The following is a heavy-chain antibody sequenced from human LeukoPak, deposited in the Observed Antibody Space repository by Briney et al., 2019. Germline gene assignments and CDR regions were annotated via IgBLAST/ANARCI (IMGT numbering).Heavy chain of an antibody. J-gene: IGHJ4*02. CDR1: GYTFTSYG. CDR2: ISAYNGNT. D-gene: IGHD2-15*01. CDR3: ARDDSGARVVADPIDY. V-gene: IGHV1-18*01. Sequence: GASVKVSCKASGYTFTSYGISWVRQAPGQGLEWMGWISAYNGNTNYAQKLQGRVTMTTDTSTSTAYMELRSLRSDDTAVYYCARDDSGARVVADPIDYWGQGTLVTVSS.